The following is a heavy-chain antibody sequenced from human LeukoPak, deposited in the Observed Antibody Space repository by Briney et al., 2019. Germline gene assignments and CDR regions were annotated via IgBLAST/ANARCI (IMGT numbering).Heavy chain of an antibody. J-gene: IGHJ4*02. CDR2: IIPILGIG. CDR3: ARSRGYYYDSSGYYFDY. D-gene: IGHD3-22*01. CDR1: GGTFSSYA. Sequence: SVKVSCKPSGGTFSSYAISWVRQAPGQGLEWMGRIIPILGIGNYAQKFQGRVAITADKSTSTAYMELSSLRSEDTAVYYCARSRGYYYDSSGYYFDYWGQGTLVTVSS. V-gene: IGHV1-69*10.